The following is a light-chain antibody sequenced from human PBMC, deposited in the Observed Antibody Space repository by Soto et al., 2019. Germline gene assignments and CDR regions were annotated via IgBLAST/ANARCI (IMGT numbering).Light chain of an antibody. J-gene: IGLJ2*01. CDR1: SADIGFYDY. V-gene: IGLV2-14*01. CDR3: ASYTSSSTSVI. Sequence: QSALTQPASVSGSPGQSITISCTGTSADIGFYDYVSWYQQYPGKAPNLLIYGVTYRPSGISSRFSGSKSGNTASLTISGLQAEDEADYYCASYTSSSTSVIFGRGTKLTVL. CDR2: GVT.